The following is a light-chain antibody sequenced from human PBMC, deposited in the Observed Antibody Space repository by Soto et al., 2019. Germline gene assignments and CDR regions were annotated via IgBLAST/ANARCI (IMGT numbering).Light chain of an antibody. V-gene: IGKV3-20*01. Sequence: IVLTQSPGTLSLSPGERATLSCRPSQSVSSSYLAWYQQKPGQAPRLLIYGAASRATGIPDRFSGSGSGTDFTLTISRLEPEDFAVYYCQQYGSSPLFGPGTKVDIK. CDR2: GAA. J-gene: IGKJ3*01. CDR1: QSVSSSY. CDR3: QQYGSSPL.